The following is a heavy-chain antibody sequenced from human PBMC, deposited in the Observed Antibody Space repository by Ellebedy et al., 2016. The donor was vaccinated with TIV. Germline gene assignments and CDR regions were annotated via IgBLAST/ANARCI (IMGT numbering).Heavy chain of an antibody. CDR3: KKSSLVGATYSSDF. V-gene: IGHV3-23*01. Sequence: PGGSLRLSCAASGFSFSNYDMSWVRQAPGKGLEWVSAIRGSGGSTFYADSVKGRFTISRENSKNTLYLQMNSLRAEDTAVYYCKKSSLVGATYSSDFWGQGTLVTVSS. J-gene: IGHJ4*02. D-gene: IGHD1-26*01. CDR2: IRGSGGST. CDR1: GFSFSNYD.